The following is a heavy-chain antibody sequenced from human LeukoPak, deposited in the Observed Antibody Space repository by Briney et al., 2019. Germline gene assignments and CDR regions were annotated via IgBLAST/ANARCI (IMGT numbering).Heavy chain of an antibody. D-gene: IGHD2-2*01. J-gene: IGHJ5*02. V-gene: IGHV4-4*07. CDR3: AREYCTSCPPRFAP. Sequence: SETLSLTCTVSGGSISSYYWSWIRQPAGKGLEWIGRIYTSGSTNYNPSLKSRVTMSVDTSKNQFSLKLSSVTAADTAVYYCAREYCTSCPPRFAPGGKETLVTVSS. CDR1: GGSISSYY. CDR2: IYTSGST.